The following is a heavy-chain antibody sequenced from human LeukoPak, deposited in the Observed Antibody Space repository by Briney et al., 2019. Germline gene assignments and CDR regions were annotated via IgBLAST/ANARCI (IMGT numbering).Heavy chain of an antibody. V-gene: IGHV3-23*01. CDR1: GFTFSTYN. D-gene: IGHD1-26*01. CDR2: ISGSGGST. Sequence: GGSLRLSCAASGFTFSTYNMNWVRQAPGKGLEWVSAISGSGGSTYYADSVKGRFTISRDNSKNTLYLQMNSLRAEDTAIYYCAKDDTRVRYSGSYSDYWGQGTLVTVSS. CDR3: AKDDTRVRYSGSYSDY. J-gene: IGHJ4*02.